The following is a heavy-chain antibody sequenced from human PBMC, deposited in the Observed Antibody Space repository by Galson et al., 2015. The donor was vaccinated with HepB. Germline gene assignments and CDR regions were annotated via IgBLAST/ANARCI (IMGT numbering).Heavy chain of an antibody. CDR3: VKNGDMVATIFAY. D-gene: IGHD5-12*01. V-gene: IGHV3-48*02. CDR1: GFTFSRFA. Sequence: SLRLSCAASGFTFSRFAMNWVRQAPGKGLEWVSYISISSTTIYYADSVKGRFTISRDNAKNSVFLQMNSLRDEDTALYYCVKNGDMVATIFAYWGQGALVTVSS. J-gene: IGHJ4*02. CDR2: ISISSTTI.